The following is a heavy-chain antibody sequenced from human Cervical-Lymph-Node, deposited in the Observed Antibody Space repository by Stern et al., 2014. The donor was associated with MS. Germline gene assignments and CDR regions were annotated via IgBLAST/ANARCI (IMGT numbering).Heavy chain of an antibody. J-gene: IGHJ4*02. CDR3: ARHVQGFDY. CDR1: GYSFTIYY. CDR2: LYPYDSDT. V-gene: IGHV5-51*01. Sequence: EVQLVESGAEAKKPGESLKISCKLSGYSFTIYYIAWVRQMPGKGLEWMGVLYPYDSDTTYSPSFQGQVTISADKSITTAYLQWSSLRASDTAMYYCARHVQGFDYWGQGTLVTVSS.